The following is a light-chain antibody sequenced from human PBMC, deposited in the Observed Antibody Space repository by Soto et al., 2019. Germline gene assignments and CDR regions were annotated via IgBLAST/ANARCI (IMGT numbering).Light chain of an antibody. Sequence: EIVMTQSPATLSVSPGERVTLSCSASQSISSTLAWHQQRPGQAPRLLIYGVSTRATGIPARFSGSGSGLEFSLTIISLQSEDFAVYYCQKYNDWPPSWTFGQGTKVDIK. J-gene: IGKJ1*01. V-gene: IGKV3-15*01. CDR3: QKYNDWPPSWT. CDR2: GVS. CDR1: QSISST.